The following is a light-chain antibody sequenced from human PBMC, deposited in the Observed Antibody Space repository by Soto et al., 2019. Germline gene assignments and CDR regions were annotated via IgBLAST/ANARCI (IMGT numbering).Light chain of an antibody. CDR1: SSDVGTYTY. Sequence: QSALTQPASVSGSPGQSITISCTGTSSDVGTYTYVSWYQQHPGKAPKLMIYGVSNRPSGVSNRFSGSKSGNTASLTISGLQPEDEADYYCSSYTTSSTLVVFGGGTQLTVL. CDR2: GVS. CDR3: SSYTTSSTLVV. J-gene: IGLJ2*01. V-gene: IGLV2-14*01.